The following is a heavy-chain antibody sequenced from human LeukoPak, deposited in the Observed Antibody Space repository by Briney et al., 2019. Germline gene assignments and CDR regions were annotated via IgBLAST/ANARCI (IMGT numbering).Heavy chain of an antibody. CDR2: INTNTGNP. CDR1: GYTFTSYA. J-gene: IGHJ6*02. D-gene: IGHD6-19*01. V-gene: IGHV7-4-1*02. Sequence: GASVKVSCKASGYTFTSYAMNWVRQAPGQGLEWMGWINTNTGNPTYAQGFTGRFVFSLDTSVSTAYLQISSLKAEDTAVYYCARDQDAQWLVNFRHYYYGMDVWGQGTTVTVSS. CDR3: ARDQDAQWLVNFRHYYYGMDV.